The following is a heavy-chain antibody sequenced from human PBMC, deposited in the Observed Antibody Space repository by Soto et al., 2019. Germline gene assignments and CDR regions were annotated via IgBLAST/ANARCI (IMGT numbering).Heavy chain of an antibody. Sequence: SSVKVSCKASGYTFTSYGISWVRQAPGQGLEWMGWISAYNGNTNYAQKLQGRVTMTTDTSTSTAYMERRSLRSDDTAVYYCARGIEPYGGGDCKIRDYWCQGTRVTVSS. D-gene: IGHD2-21*02. CDR1: GYTFTSYG. CDR3: ARGIEPYGGGDCKIRDY. V-gene: IGHV1-18*04. CDR2: ISAYNGNT. J-gene: IGHJ4*02.